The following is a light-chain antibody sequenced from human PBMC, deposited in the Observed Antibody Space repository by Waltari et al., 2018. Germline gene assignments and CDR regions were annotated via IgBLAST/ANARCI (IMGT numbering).Light chain of an antibody. CDR1: QIIITY. CDR2: GTS. V-gene: IGKV1-39*01. Sequence: DIQMTQSPSSLAASVVDSVTITCRASQIIITYLNLYQHKPGKAPMLLIYGTSGLQRGVPSRFSGSGSGTDFTLAISSLQPEDFATYYCQQSYSSPYTFGQGTQLQIK. CDR3: QQSYSSPYT. J-gene: IGKJ2*01.